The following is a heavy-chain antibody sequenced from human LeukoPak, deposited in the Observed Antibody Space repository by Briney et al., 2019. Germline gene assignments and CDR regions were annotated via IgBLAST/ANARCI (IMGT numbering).Heavy chain of an antibody. Sequence: GGSLRLSCAASGFTFSSYGMHWVRQAPGKGLEWVAVISYDGSNKYYADSVKGRFTISRDNSKNTLYLQMNSLRPEDTAVYYCAKARGYGDQYYYYGMDVWGQGTTVAVSS. CDR1: GFTFSSYG. CDR3: AKARGYGDQYYYYGMDV. CDR2: ISYDGSNK. V-gene: IGHV3-30*18. J-gene: IGHJ6*02. D-gene: IGHD4-17*01.